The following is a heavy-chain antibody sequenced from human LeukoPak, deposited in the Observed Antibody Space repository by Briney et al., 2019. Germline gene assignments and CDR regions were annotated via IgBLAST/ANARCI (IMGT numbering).Heavy chain of an antibody. CDR2: ISYDGSNK. CDR1: GFTFSSYA. D-gene: IGHD3-10*01. Sequence: PGRSLRLSCAASGFTFSSYAMHWVRQAPGKGLEWVAVISYDGSNKYYADSVKGRFTISRDNSKNTLYLQMNSLRAEDTAVYYCARDPSMVRGVTVLDYWGQGTLVTVSS. CDR3: ARDPSMVRGVTVLDY. V-gene: IGHV3-30-3*01. J-gene: IGHJ4*02.